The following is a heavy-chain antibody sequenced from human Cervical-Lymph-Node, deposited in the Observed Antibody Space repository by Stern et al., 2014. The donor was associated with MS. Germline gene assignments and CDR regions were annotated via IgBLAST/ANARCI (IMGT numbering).Heavy chain of an antibody. CDR1: GFTFSNSA. J-gene: IGHJ4*02. V-gene: IGHV3-23*04. D-gene: IGHD4-17*01. CDR3: AKDIGDRPDC. CDR2: VTGRGGSP. Sequence: EVQLVESGGGLVQPGGSLRLSCAASGFTFSNSAMSWVRQAPGKGLEWVSAVTGRGGSPSYAAPVAGRFPISREPSKNTLYLQMNSLRAEDTAVYYCAKDIGDRPDCGGQGTLVTVSS.